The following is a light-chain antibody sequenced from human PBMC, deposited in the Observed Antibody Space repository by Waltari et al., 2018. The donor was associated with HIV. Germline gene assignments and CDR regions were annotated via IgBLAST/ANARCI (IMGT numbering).Light chain of an antibody. CDR2: EVS. CDR1: RSHVGSHNR. J-gene: IGLJ1*01. V-gene: IGLV2-18*02. Sequence: QSALTQPPSVSGSPGQSVTIYCTGTRSHVGSHNRVSWYQQPPGTAPKLMVYEVSTRPSGVPDRVSGSKSGNTASLTISGLQAEDEADYYCSSYTSSSFYVFGTGTKVTVL. CDR3: SSYTSSSFYV.